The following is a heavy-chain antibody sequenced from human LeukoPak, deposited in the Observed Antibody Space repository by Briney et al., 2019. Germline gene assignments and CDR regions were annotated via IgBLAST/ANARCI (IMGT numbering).Heavy chain of an antibody. CDR1: GGSIRNDY. CDR3: ATRSTGVAATFDS. V-gene: IGHV4-59*01. CDR2: INYSGST. Sequence: SETLSLTCAVSGGSIRNDYWSWIRQPPGKGLEWIAYINYSGSTNYNPSLESRVTISVDTSKNQFSLKLSSVTAADTAVYYCATRSTGVAATFDSWGQGALVTVSS. D-gene: IGHD2-15*01. J-gene: IGHJ4*02.